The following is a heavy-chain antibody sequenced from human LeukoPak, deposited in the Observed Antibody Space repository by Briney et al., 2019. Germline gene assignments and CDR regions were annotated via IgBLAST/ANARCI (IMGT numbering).Heavy chain of an antibody. CDR3: AREYGSGSYYGVHDAFDI. CDR1: GFTFSSYS. V-gene: IGHV3-21*01. J-gene: IGHJ3*02. D-gene: IGHD1-26*01. CDR2: ISSSSSYI. Sequence: GGSLRLSCAASGFTFSSYSMNWVRQAPGKGLEWVSSISSSSSYIYYADSVKGRFTISRDNAKNSLYLQMNSLRAEDTAVYYCAREYGSGSYYGVHDAFDIWGQGTMVTVSS.